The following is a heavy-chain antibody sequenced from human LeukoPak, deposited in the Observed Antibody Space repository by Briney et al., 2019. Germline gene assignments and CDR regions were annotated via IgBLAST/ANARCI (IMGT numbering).Heavy chain of an antibody. V-gene: IGHV3-11*01. CDR1: GFTLSHYY. J-gene: IGHJ4*02. CDR3: ARQGSEIDY. Sequence: NPGGSLRLPCAASGFTLSHYYMTWIRQAPGKGLEWLSCISSSGDTIYYADSVKGRFTVSRDNAENSLYLQMNSLRAEGTAMYYCARQGSEIDYWGQGTLVTVSS. CDR2: ISSSGDTI.